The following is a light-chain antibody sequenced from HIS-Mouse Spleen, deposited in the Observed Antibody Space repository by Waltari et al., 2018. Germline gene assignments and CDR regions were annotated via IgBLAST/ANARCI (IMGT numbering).Light chain of an antibody. CDR1: SSNSGSNY. J-gene: IGLJ2*01. Sequence: QSVLTQPHSASGTPGQRVTISFSGSSSNSGSNYVSWYQQLPGTAPKLLIYRNNQRPSGVPDRFSGSKSGTSASLAISGLRSEDEADYYCAAWDDSLSGVVFGGGTKLTVL. CDR2: RNN. V-gene: IGLV1-47*01. CDR3: AAWDDSLSGVV.